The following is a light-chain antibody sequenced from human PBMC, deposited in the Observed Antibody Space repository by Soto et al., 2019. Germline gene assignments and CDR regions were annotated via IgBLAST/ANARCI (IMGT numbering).Light chain of an antibody. CDR3: SSHTSGSTRV. Sequence: QSALTQPASVSGSPGQSIVISCTGTSSDVGSYNIVSWYQQQPDKAPKLMIYEVTKRPSGVSNRFSGSKSGNTASLTISGLQAEDEADYYCSSHTSGSTRVFGTGTKVTVL. V-gene: IGLV2-14*02. J-gene: IGLJ1*01. CDR2: EVT. CDR1: SSDVGSYNI.